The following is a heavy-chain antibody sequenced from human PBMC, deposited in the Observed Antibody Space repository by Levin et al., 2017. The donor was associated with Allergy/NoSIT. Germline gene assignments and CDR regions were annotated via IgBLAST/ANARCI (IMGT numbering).Heavy chain of an antibody. D-gene: IGHD2-2*01. Sequence: ASVKVSCKASGYTFTGYYMHWVRQAPGQGLEWMGRINPNSGGTNYAQKFQGRVTMTRDTSISTAYMELSRLRSDDTAVYYCARSVPAADQIQGVTGWDFDYWGQGTLVTVSS. V-gene: IGHV1-2*06. CDR3: ARSVPAADQIQGVTGWDFDY. CDR2: INPNSGGT. J-gene: IGHJ4*02. CDR1: GYTFTGYY.